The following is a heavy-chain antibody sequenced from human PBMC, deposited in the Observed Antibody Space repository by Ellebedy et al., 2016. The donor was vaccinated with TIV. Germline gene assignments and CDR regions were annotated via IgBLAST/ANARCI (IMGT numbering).Heavy chain of an antibody. CDR1: GYTFTTHY. D-gene: IGHD3-22*01. Sequence: AASVKVSCKASGYTFTTHYIHWVRRAPGQGLEWMGWISAYSANTNYAQKLQGRVTMTTDTSTNTAYMELRSLRSDDTAVYYCARFPYYDSSGYIFDYWGQGTLVTVSS. CDR2: ISAYSANT. V-gene: IGHV1-18*01. J-gene: IGHJ4*02. CDR3: ARFPYYDSSGYIFDY.